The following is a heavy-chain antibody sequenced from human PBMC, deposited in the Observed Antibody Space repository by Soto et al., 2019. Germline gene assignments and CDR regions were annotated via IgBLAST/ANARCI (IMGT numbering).Heavy chain of an antibody. CDR3: ARSPRCGGDCYSFLFDP. J-gene: IGHJ5*02. CDR2: INPNSGGT. V-gene: IGHV1-2*04. D-gene: IGHD2-21*02. Sequence: ASVKVSCKASGYTFTGYYMHWVRQAPGQGLEWIGWINPNSGGTNYAQKFQGWVTMTRDTSISTAYMELRRLRSDDTAVYYCARSPRCGGDCYSFLFDPWGQGTLVTVSS. CDR1: GYTFTGYY.